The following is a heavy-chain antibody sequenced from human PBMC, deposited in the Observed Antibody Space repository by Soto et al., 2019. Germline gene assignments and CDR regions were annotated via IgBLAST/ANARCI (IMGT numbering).Heavy chain of an antibody. D-gene: IGHD1-26*01. Sequence: QVQLQESGPGLVKPSETLSLTCAVPGASISSNTWWSWVRQSPGKGLEWIGEIYHSEKTNYNASLKSRGTITIDKSKNQLSQNLPSVPAADAAVYYCATRPADLSGKDYWGQGTLVTVSS. CDR1: GASISSNTW. J-gene: IGHJ4*02. CDR3: ATRPADLSGKDY. CDR2: IYHSEKT. V-gene: IGHV4-4*02.